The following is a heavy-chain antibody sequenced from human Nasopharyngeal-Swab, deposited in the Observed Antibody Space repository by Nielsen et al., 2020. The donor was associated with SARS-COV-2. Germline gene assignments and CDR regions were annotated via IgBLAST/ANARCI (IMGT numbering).Heavy chain of an antibody. D-gene: IGHD1-26*01. Sequence: GESLKISCAASGFTVSSNYMSWVRQAPGKGLEWVSVIYSGGSTYYADSVKGRFTISRDNSKNTLYLQMNSLRAEDTAVYYCAKAQGAITYWYFDLWGRGTLVTVSS. CDR3: AKAQGAITYWYFDL. V-gene: IGHV3-53*01. J-gene: IGHJ2*01. CDR2: IYSGGST. CDR1: GFTVSSNY.